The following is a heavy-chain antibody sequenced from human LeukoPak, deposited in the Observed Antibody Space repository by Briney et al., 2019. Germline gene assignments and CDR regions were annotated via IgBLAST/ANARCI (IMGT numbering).Heavy chain of an antibody. Sequence: ASVKVSCKASGYTFTGYYMHWVRQAPGQGLEWMGWINPNSGGTDYAQKFQGRVTMTRDTSISTAYMELSRLRSDDTAVYYCARGRLAVAGTVDYWGQGTLVTVSS. J-gene: IGHJ4*02. CDR2: INPNSGGT. CDR1: GYTFTGYY. CDR3: ARGRLAVAGTVDY. D-gene: IGHD6-19*01. V-gene: IGHV1-2*02.